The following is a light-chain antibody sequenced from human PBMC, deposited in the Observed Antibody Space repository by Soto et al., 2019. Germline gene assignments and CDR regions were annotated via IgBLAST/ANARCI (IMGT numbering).Light chain of an antibody. CDR3: QQLKSYSYT. Sequence: DIQLTQSPSFLSASVGDRVTITCRASQGVSSYLAWFQQKRGKAPNLLIYDASTLQSGVPSRFSGSGSETEFNLTISSLQPESFASYSCQQLKSYSYTFGQGTKLEIK. CDR1: QGVSSY. CDR2: DAS. V-gene: IGKV1-9*01. J-gene: IGKJ2*01.